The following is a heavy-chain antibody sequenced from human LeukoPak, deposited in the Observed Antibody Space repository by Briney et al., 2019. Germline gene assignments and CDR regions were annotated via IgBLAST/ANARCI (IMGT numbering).Heavy chain of an antibody. CDR1: GFTFSSYS. D-gene: IGHD3-10*01. Sequence: GGSLRLSCAASGFTFSSYSMNWVRQAPGKGLEWVSYISSSSSTIYYADSVKGRFTISRDNAKNSLYLQMSSLRSEDTAVYYCTAASIWFGELGLNYWGQGTLVTVSS. CDR3: TAASIWFGELGLNY. J-gene: IGHJ4*02. V-gene: IGHV3-48*01. CDR2: ISSSSSTI.